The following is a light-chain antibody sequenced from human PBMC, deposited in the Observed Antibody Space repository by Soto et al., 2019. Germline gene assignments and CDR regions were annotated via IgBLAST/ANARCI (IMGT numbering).Light chain of an antibody. CDR2: KAS. V-gene: IGKV1-5*03. CDR1: QSVSRW. CDR3: QQSYNTTWT. J-gene: IGKJ1*01. Sequence: DIQMTQSPSTLSASVGDRVTITCRASQSVSRWLAWYKQKPGEAPKLLIYKASNLESGVSSRFSGSGSGTEFTLTISSLQPEDFATYSCQQSYNTTWTFGQGTKVDIK.